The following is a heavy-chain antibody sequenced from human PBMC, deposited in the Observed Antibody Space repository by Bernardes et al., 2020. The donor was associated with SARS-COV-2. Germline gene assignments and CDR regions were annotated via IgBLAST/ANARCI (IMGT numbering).Heavy chain of an antibody. CDR1: GYTFSAYY. Sequence: ASVKVSCKTSGYTFSAYYMHWVRVAPGQGLEWMGWIDPKTGVTDYTQKFQGRVTMTRDTSITTAYMELSRLTSDDTAVYYCARHASVYYNAGDPFDIWGQGKMVTVSS. V-gene: IGHV1-2*02. CDR2: IDPKTGVT. CDR3: ARHASVYYNAGDPFDI. D-gene: IGHD2-8*01. J-gene: IGHJ3*02.